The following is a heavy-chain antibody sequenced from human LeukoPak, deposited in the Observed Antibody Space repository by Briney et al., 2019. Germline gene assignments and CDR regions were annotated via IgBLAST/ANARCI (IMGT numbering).Heavy chain of an antibody. J-gene: IGHJ3*02. V-gene: IGHV3-30*03. CDR2: ISYDGSLK. CDR3: ARDSWDAAADGHDAFDT. CDR1: GFTFESYD. Sequence: GGSLRLSCEASGFTFESYDLHWVRQAPGKGLEWVSSISYDGSLKYYADSVKGRFTISRDNARNRVYVQMDNLTTEDTAVYLCARDSWDAAADGHDAFDTWGQGTMVTVSS. D-gene: IGHD6-25*01.